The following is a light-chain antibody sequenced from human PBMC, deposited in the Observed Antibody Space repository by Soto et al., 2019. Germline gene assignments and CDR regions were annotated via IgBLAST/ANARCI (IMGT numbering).Light chain of an antibody. CDR3: QQDYSYRLT. J-gene: IGKJ4*01. V-gene: IGKV1-5*01. CDR2: DAS. Sequence: DIQMTQSPSTLSASVLDRVTITCRAIQSVSNCLAWYQQNPGKAPSLLIYDASNLESGVPSRFSGSGSGTEFALTISRLQSDDFATYYCQQDYSYRLTFGGGTKVDI. CDR1: QSVSNC.